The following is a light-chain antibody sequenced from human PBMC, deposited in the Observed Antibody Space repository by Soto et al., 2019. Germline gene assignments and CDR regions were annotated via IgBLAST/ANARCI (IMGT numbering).Light chain of an antibody. CDR2: AAS. CDR1: QGISSY. Sequence: AIRMTQSPSSLSASTGDRVTITCRASQGISSYLAWYQQKPGKAPKLLIYAASSLQSGVPSRFSGSGSGTDFTLTISSLQPEDFATYYCQQYNSYRTFGQGTKVDIK. J-gene: IGKJ1*01. CDR3: QQYNSYRT. V-gene: IGKV1-8*01.